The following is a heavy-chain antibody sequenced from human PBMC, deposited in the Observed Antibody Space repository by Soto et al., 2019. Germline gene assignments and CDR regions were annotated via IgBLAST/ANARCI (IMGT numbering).Heavy chain of an antibody. CDR3: VRGDNWNDEASDC. J-gene: IGHJ4*02. V-gene: IGHV3-33*01. Sequence: QVQLVESGGGVVQPGRSLRLSCAASGFMFSNHGMHWVRQAPGKGLEWVAVIWSDGNNRYYADSVKGRFTISRDNSKNTVYVQMNSLRAEDTAVYYCVRGDNWNDEASDCWGQGTLVTVSS. D-gene: IGHD1-1*01. CDR2: IWSDGNNR. CDR1: GFMFSNHG.